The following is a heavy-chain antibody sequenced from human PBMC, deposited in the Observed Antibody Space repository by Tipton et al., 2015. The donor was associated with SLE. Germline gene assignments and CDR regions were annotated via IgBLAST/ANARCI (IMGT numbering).Heavy chain of an antibody. CDR1: GYTFTSFD. D-gene: IGHD5-24*01. Sequence: QSGAEVKKPGASVKVSCKASGYTFTSFDINWVRQATGQGLEWMGWMNPNSGNTAYAQKFQGRVTMTRDTSIGTAYMELSSLRSEDTAVYHCARAPPQLGFDYWGQGTLVTVSS. CDR2: MNPNSGNT. CDR3: ARAPPQLGFDY. J-gene: IGHJ4*02. V-gene: IGHV1-8*01.